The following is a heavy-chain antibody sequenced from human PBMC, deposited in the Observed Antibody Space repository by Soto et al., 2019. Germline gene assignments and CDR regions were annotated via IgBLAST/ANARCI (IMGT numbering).Heavy chain of an antibody. CDR3: ARLGGYYQAFDY. D-gene: IGHD3-22*01. CDR1: GGSMNNNY. J-gene: IGHJ4*01. CDR2: IHSGGHS. Sequence: SETLSLTCTVSGGSMNNNYWSWIRQPPGKGLEWIAWIHSGGHSSSNPSLRSRVTMSVDTSKNQFSLKVTSVTAADTAVYFCARLGGYYQAFDYWGPGALVTVSS. V-gene: IGHV4-59*08.